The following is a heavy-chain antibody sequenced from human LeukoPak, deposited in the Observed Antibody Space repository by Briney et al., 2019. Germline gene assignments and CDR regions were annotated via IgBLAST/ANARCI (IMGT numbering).Heavy chain of an antibody. Sequence: GESLKISCKGSGYSFTSYWIGWVRQMPGKGLEWMGIIYPGDSDTRYSPSFQGQVTISADKSISTAYLQWSSLKASDTAMYYCARQTRAYYDILTGNFDYWGQGTLVTVSS. V-gene: IGHV5-51*01. CDR3: ARQTRAYYDILTGNFDY. D-gene: IGHD3-9*01. CDR1: GYSFTSYW. CDR2: IYPGDSDT. J-gene: IGHJ4*02.